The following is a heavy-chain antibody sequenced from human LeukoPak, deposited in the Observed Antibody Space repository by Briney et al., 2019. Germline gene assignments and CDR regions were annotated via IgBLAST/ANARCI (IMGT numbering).Heavy chain of an antibody. J-gene: IGHJ4*02. CDR1: GGSISSGDYY. Sequence: SETLSLTCTVSGGSISSGDYYWRWIRQPPGKGLEWIGYIYYSGNTYYNPSLKSRVTISVDTSKNQFSLKLISVTAADTAVYYCARVTGGIAAGYWGQGTLVTVSS. V-gene: IGHV4-30-4*08. D-gene: IGHD6-13*01. CDR3: ARVTGGIAAGY. CDR2: IYYSGNT.